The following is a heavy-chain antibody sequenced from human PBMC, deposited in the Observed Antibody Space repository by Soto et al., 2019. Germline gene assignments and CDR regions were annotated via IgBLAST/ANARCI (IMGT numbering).Heavy chain of an antibody. Sequence: GGSLRLSCAASGFTFSSYWMHWVRQAPGKGLVWVSRINSGGSSTSYADSVKGRFTISSDNAKNTLYLQMNSLRAEDADVSYCDRATLGSYYYYYSDLDVWGQGTTVTVSS. CDR1: GFTFSSYW. CDR3: DRATLGSYYYYYSDLDV. D-gene: IGHD1-26*01. J-gene: IGHJ6*02. CDR2: INSGGSST. V-gene: IGHV3-74*01.